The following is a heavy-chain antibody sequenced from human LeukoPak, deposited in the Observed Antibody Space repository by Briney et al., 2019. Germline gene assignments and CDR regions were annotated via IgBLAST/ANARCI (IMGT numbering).Heavy chain of an antibody. J-gene: IGHJ4*02. CDR1: GFTFSSYW. D-gene: IGHD3-22*01. CDR3: ARDRIYYDSSGYYDLFDY. V-gene: IGHV3-7*01. Sequence: GGSLRLSCAASGFTFSSYWMSWVRQAPGKGLEWVANIKQDGSEKYYVDSVKGRFTISRDNAKNSLYLQMNSLRAEDTAVYYCARDRIYYDSSGYYDLFDYWGQGTLVTVSS. CDR2: IKQDGSEK.